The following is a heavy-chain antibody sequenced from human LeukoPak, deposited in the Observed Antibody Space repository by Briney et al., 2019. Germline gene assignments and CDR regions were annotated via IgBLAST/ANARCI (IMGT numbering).Heavy chain of an antibody. J-gene: IGHJ5*02. D-gene: IGHD3-16*01. CDR3: ARVGRLDGIGFDP. V-gene: IGHV4-30-4*01. CDR1: GGSISSGDYY. Sequence: SQTLSLTCTVSGGSISSGDYYWSWIRQPPGKGLEWIGYIYYSGSTYYNPSLKSRVTISVDTSKNQFSLKLSSVTAADTAVYYCARVGRLDGIGFDPWGQGTLVTVSS. CDR2: IYYSGST.